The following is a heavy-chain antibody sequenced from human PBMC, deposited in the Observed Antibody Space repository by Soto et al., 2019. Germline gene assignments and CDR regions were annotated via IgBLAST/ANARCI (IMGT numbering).Heavy chain of an antibody. Sequence: QITLKESGPTLVSPTQTLTLTCTFSGFSLSSSGVGVGWIRQPPGKALEWLALIYWDDDKRYSPSLKSRLTITKDTSKNRVVLTLTKLDTVDTATYYCARGGWTTYYSPFFDYWGQGTLVTVSS. CDR2: IYWDDDK. CDR3: ARGGWTTYYSPFFDY. D-gene: IGHD3-10*01. V-gene: IGHV2-5*02. J-gene: IGHJ4*02. CDR1: GFSLSSSGVG.